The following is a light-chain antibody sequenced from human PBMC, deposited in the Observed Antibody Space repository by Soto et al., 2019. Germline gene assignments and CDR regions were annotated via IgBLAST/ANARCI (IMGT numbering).Light chain of an antibody. Sequence: EVVLTQSPDTLSLSPGERATLSCRASQSVYSSLAWYQQKPGQAPRLLIYGASTRATGIPARFSGSGSGTEFTLTISSLQSEDFAVYYCQQYNNWPPWTFGQGTKVDIK. CDR3: QQYNNWPPWT. CDR1: QSVYSS. CDR2: GAS. V-gene: IGKV3-15*01. J-gene: IGKJ1*01.